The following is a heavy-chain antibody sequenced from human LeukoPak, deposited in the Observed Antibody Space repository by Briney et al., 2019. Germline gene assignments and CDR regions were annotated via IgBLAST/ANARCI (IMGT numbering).Heavy chain of an antibody. J-gene: IGHJ4*02. V-gene: IGHV4-4*07. D-gene: IGHD2-15*01. CDR1: GGSISSYY. CDR3: AREKSPDYCSGGSCYFDY. Sequence: SETLSLTCTVSGGSISSYYWSWIRRPAGKGLEWIGRIYTSGSTNYNPSLKSRVTMSVDTSKNQFSLKLSSVTAADTAVYYCAREKSPDYCSGGSCYFDYWGQGTLVTVSS. CDR2: IYTSGST.